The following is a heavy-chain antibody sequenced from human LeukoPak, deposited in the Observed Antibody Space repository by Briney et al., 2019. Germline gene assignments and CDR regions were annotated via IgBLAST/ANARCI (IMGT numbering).Heavy chain of an antibody. CDR1: GGSFSGYY. J-gene: IGHJ4*02. V-gene: IGHV4-34*01. CDR2: INHSGST. Sequence: SETLSLTCAVYGGSFSGYYWSWIRQPPGKGLEWIGEINHSGSTNYNPSLKSRVTISVDTSKNQFSLTLSSVTAADTAVYYCARGPRVRLYCSGGSCYSTYFDYWGQGTLVTVSS. D-gene: IGHD2-15*01. CDR3: ARGPRVRLYCSGGSCYSTYFDY.